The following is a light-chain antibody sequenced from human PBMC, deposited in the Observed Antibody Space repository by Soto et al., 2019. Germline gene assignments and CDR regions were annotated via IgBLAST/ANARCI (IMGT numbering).Light chain of an antibody. Sequence: QAVVTQPSSVSGAPGQTVTISCTGSSSNIGAEYDVHWYQQLPGGAPKLLIYESSDRLSVVPDRFSGSKSGASASLAITGLEAEDEANYYCQSYDSSLSVVVFGGGTKLTVL. CDR2: ESS. V-gene: IGLV1-40*03. CDR3: QSYDSSLSVVV. CDR1: SSNIGAEYD. J-gene: IGLJ2*01.